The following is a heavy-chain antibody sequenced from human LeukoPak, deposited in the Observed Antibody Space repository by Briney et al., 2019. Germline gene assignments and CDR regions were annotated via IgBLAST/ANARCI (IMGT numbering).Heavy chain of an antibody. CDR2: IWYDGSNK. Sequence: GGSLRLSCAAPGFTFSSYGMHWVRQAPGKGLEWVAVIWYDGSNKYYADSVKGRFTISRDNSKNTLYLQMNSLGAEDTAVYYCAKEPDYFWGQGTLVTVSS. CDR1: GFTFSSYG. J-gene: IGHJ4*02. V-gene: IGHV3-33*06. CDR3: AKEPDYF.